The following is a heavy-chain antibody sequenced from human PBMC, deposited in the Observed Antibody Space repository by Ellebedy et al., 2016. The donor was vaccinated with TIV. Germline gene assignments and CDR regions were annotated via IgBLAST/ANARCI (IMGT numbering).Heavy chain of an antibody. V-gene: IGHV3-7*01. Sequence: GGSLRLXXAASGFTFSSYWMSWVRQAPGKGLEWVANIKQDGSEKYYVDSVKGRFTISRDNAKNSLYLQMNSLRAEDTAVYYCAREGLGIIVVVGLDYWGQGTLVTVSS. CDR1: GFTFSSYW. CDR2: IKQDGSEK. J-gene: IGHJ4*02. D-gene: IGHD3-22*01. CDR3: AREGLGIIVVVGLDY.